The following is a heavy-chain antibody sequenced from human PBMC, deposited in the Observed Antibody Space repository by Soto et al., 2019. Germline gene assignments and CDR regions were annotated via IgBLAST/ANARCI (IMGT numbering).Heavy chain of an antibody. CDR2: IYYSGST. D-gene: IGHD6-6*01. CDR1: GGSISSYY. J-gene: IGHJ6*02. V-gene: IGHV4-59*12. Sequence: SETLSLTCTVSGGSISSYYWSWIRQPPGKGLEWIGYIYYSGSTNYNPSLKSRVTMSVDTSKNQFSLKLSSVTAADTAVYYCARDLGLVLEYSSSPLSYYGMDVWGQGTTVTVSS. CDR3: ARDLGLVLEYSSSPLSYYGMDV.